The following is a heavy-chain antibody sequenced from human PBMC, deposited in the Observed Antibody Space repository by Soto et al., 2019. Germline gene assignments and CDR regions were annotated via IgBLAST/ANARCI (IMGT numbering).Heavy chain of an antibody. CDR2: INSDGSST. D-gene: IGHD6-13*01. Sequence: GESLKISCAASGFTFSSYWMHWVRQAPGKGLVWVSRINSDGSSTSYADSVKGRFTISRDNAKNTLYLQMNSLRAEDMAVYYCARAIAAAGTPYYYYYCMDVWGQGTTVTVSS. CDR1: GFTFSSYW. CDR3: ARAIAAAGTPYYYYYCMDV. V-gene: IGHV3-74*01. J-gene: IGHJ6*02.